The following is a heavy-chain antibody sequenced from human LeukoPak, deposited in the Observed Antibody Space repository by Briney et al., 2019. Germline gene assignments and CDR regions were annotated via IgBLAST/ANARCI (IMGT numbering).Heavy chain of an antibody. D-gene: IGHD2/OR15-2a*01. CDR1: GFTFSSYA. Sequence: GGSLRLPCAASGFTFSSYAMSWVRQAPGKGLEWVSAISGSGGSTYYADSVKGRFTISRDNSKSTLYLQINGLKAEDAALYYCAKGSFHLPSWGQGTLVTVSS. J-gene: IGHJ5*02. V-gene: IGHV3-23*01. CDR2: ISGSGGST. CDR3: AKGSFHLPS.